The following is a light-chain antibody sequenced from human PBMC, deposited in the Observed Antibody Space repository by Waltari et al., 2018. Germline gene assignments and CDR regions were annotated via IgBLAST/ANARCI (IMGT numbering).Light chain of an antibody. CDR2: EDN. V-gene: IGLV6-57*03. CDR1: SGSIASNY. CDR3: QSYDTTREWV. Sequence: NFMLTQPHSVSESPGKTITISCTRSSGSIASNYVQWYQQRPGSAPTTVISEDNQRPPAVPDRLSGSVDSSSNSASLTISGLKTEDEADDYCQSYDTTREWVFGGGTKLTVL. J-gene: IGLJ3*02.